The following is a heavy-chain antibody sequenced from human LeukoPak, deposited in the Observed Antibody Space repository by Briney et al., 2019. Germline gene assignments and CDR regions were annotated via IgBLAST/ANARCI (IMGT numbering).Heavy chain of an antibody. V-gene: IGHV3-9*01. CDR3: ARERGDAFDI. Sequence: GRSLRLSCAASGFTFDDYAMPWVRQAPGKGLEWVSGISWNSGSIGYADSVKGRFTISRDNAKNTLFLQMNSLRAEDTAVYYCARERGDAFDIWGQGTMVTVSS. CDR2: ISWNSGSI. J-gene: IGHJ3*02. CDR1: GFTFDDYA.